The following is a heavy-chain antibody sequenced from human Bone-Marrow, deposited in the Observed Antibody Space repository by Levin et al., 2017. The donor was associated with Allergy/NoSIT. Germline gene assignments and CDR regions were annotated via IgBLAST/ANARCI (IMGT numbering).Heavy chain of an antibody. CDR3: AKVGGGSYGGVDY. CDR2: ISYDGSNK. J-gene: IGHJ4*02. V-gene: IGHV3-30*18. Sequence: GESLKISCAASGFTFSSYGMHWVRQAPGKGLEWVAVISYDGSNKYYADSVKGRFTISRDNSKNTLYLQMNSLRAEDTAVYYCAKVGGGSYGGVDYWGQGTLVTVSS. D-gene: IGHD1-26*01. CDR1: GFTFSSYG.